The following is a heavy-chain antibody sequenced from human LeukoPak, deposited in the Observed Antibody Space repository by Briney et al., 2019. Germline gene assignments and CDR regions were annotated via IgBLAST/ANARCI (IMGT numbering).Heavy chain of an antibody. V-gene: IGHV3-74*01. CDR1: GFTFSSYW. Sequence: QPGGSLRLSCAASGFTFSSYWMHWVRQAPGKGLVWVSRINSDGGSTSYADSVKGRFTISRDNAKNTLYLQMNSLRAEDTAVYYCATSGYGEDFDYWGQGTLVTVSS. J-gene: IGHJ4*02. D-gene: IGHD5-12*01. CDR2: INSDGGST. CDR3: ATSGYGEDFDY.